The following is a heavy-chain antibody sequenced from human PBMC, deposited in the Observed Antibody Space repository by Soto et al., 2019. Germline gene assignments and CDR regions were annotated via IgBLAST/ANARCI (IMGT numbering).Heavy chain of an antibody. D-gene: IGHD2-8*01. Sequence: QVQLVKSGAEVKNPGSSVNVSCKASADTFSSYTISWVRQAPGQGLEWMGRIIPILVIANYAQKFQGRVPITSDKSTRTAYVELTRLSSEDTAVYYCASLPMADVAFEIWGQGTMVTVSS. J-gene: IGHJ3*02. V-gene: IGHV1-69*02. CDR2: IIPILVIA. CDR3: ASLPMADVAFEI. CDR1: ADTFSSYT.